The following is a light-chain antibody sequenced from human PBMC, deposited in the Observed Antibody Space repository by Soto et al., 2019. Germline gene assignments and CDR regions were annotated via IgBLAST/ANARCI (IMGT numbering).Light chain of an antibody. CDR2: GAS. Sequence: EIVLAQSPGTLSLSPGERATLSCRASHSFSASYLAWYQQKPGQAPRLLIYGASTRATGIPDRFSGSGSGTDFTLTISRLEPEDSAVYYCQQYGSSPTWTFGQGTKVDIK. CDR1: HSFSASY. J-gene: IGKJ1*01. CDR3: QQYGSSPTWT. V-gene: IGKV3-20*01.